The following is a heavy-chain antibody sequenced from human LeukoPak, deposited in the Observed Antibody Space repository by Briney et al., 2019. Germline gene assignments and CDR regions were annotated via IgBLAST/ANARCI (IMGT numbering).Heavy chain of an antibody. V-gene: IGHV4-61*02. CDR3: AREASMVRGVITNRAYYYYYYMDV. CDR1: GGSISSGSYY. CDR2: IYTRGST. J-gene: IGHJ6*03. Sequence: SETLSLTCTVSGGSISSGSYYWSWIRQPAGKGLEWIGRIYTRGSTNYNTSLKSRVTISVDTSKNQFSLKLSSVTAADTAVYYCAREASMVRGVITNRAYYYYYYMDVWGKGTTVTISS. D-gene: IGHD3-10*01.